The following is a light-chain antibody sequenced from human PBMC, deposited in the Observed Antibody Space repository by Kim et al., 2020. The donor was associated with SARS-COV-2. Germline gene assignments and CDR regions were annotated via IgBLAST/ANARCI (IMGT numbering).Light chain of an antibody. CDR3: QSYDSSLWV. J-gene: IGLJ3*02. V-gene: IGLV6-57*01. CDR1: SGSIASNY. CDR2: EYN. Sequence: GQTVTISCTRSSGSIASNYVQWYQQRPGSSPTTVIYEYNQRPSGVPDRFSGSIDSSSNSASLTISGLKTEDEADYYCQSYDSSLWVFGGGTQLTVL.